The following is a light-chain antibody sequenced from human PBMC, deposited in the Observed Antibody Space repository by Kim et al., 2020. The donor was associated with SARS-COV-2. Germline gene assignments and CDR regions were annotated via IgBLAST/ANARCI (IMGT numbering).Light chain of an antibody. CDR1: QTLRGSY. V-gene: IGKV3-20*01. CDR3: QQYGSSPRT. CDR2: GAS. J-gene: IGKJ1*01. Sequence: EIVLTQSPGTLSLSPGERATLSCRASQTLRGSYLAWYQQRPGQAPRRLIYGASSRATGIPDRFSGSESGTDFTLTISRLEPEDFAVYYCQQYGSSPRTFGQGTKVDIK.